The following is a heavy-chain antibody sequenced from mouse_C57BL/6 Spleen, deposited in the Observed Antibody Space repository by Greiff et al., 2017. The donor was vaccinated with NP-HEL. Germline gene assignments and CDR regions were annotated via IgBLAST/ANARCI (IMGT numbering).Heavy chain of an antibody. Sequence: EVKLMESGGDLVKPGGSLKLSCAASGFTFSSYGMSWVRQTPDKRLEWVATISSGGSYTYYPDRVKGRFTISRDNAKNTLYLQMSSLKSEDTAMYYCARRDGLYYAMDYWGQGTSVTVSS. J-gene: IGHJ4*01. CDR1: GFTFSSYG. CDR3: ARRDGLYYAMDY. V-gene: IGHV5-6*01. D-gene: IGHD1-2*01. CDR2: ISSGGSYT.